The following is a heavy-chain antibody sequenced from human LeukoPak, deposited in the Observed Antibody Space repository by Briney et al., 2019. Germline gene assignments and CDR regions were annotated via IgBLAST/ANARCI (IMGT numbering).Heavy chain of an antibody. Sequence: ASVKVSCKASGGTFSSYAISWVRQAPGQGLEWMGGIIPIFGTANYAQKFQGKVTITADESTSTAYMELSSLRSEDTAVYYCARPYCSSTSCYSPASHFDYWGQGTLVTASS. J-gene: IGHJ4*02. CDR2: IIPIFGTA. V-gene: IGHV1-69*13. CDR1: GGTFSSYA. CDR3: ARPYCSSTSCYSPASHFDY. D-gene: IGHD2-2*02.